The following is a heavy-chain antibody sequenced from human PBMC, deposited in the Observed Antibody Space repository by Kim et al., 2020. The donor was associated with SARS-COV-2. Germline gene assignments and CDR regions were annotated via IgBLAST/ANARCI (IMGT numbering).Heavy chain of an antibody. V-gene: IGHV3-23*01. D-gene: IGHD3-16*01. CDR3: AASLGALYAFTY. CDR1: GFTFSSFA. Sequence: GGSLRLSCVASGFTFSSFAMTWVRQSPGRGLEWVSHITAGGGTTYSPTVKGRATIFRDNSAKTDSLYLDDLRPADTAFYYCAASLGALYAFTYWGPGALV. CDR2: ITAGGGTT. J-gene: IGHJ4*02.